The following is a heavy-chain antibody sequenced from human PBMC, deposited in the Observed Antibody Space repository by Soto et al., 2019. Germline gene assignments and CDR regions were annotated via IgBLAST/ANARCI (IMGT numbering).Heavy chain of an antibody. J-gene: IGHJ5*02. D-gene: IGHD3-10*01. V-gene: IGHV1-8*01. CDR3: ARVPYGNSAWFDP. Sequence: QVQLVQSGAEVKKPGASVKVSCKASGYTFPSYDINWVRQATGQGLEWMGWMNPNSGNTGYAQKFQGKVTMTRNTSISTAYMELTSLRSEDTGVYYCARVPYGNSAWFDPWRQGNLVNVSS. CDR2: MNPNSGNT. CDR1: GYTFPSYD.